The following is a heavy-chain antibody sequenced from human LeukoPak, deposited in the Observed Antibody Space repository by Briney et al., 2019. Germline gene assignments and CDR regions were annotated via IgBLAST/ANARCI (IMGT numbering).Heavy chain of an antibody. D-gene: IGHD1-7*01. CDR3: AREGYNWNYGGYYFDY. CDR2: ISSSSSYI. J-gene: IGHJ4*02. Sequence: GGSLRLSCAASGFTFSSYSMNWVRQAPGKGLEWVSSISSSSSYIYYADSVKGRFTISRDNAKNSLYLQMNSLRAEDTAVYYCAREGYNWNYGGYYFDYWGQGTLVTVSS. V-gene: IGHV3-21*01. CDR1: GFTFSSYS.